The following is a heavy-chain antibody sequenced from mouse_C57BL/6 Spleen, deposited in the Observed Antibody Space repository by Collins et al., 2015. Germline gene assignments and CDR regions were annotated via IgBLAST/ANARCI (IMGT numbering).Heavy chain of an antibody. Sequence: EVQLQQSGAELVRPGSSVKMSCKTSGYTFTSYGINWVKQRPGQGLEWIGYIYIGNGYTEYNEKFKGKATLTSDTSSSTAYMQLSSLTSEDSAIYFCTIYYYGSRRRYFDVWGTGTTVTVSS. CDR1: GYTFTSYG. D-gene: IGHD1-1*01. CDR2: IYIGNGYT. CDR3: TIYYYGSRRRYFDV. V-gene: IGHV1-58*01. J-gene: IGHJ1*03.